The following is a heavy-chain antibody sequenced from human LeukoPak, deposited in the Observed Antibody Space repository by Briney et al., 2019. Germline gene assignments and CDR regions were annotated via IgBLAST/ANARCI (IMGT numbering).Heavy chain of an antibody. J-gene: IGHJ4*02. CDR1: GYTFTSYA. CDR3: ARGSIGWFGELSYYFDY. CDR2: INAGNGNT. V-gene: IGHV1-3*01. D-gene: IGHD3-10*01. Sequence: ASVKVSCKASGYTFTSYAMHWVRQAPGQRLEWMGWINAGNGNTKYSQKFQGRVTITRDTSASTAYMELSSLRSEDTAVYYCARGSIGWFGELSYYFDYWGQGTLVTVSS.